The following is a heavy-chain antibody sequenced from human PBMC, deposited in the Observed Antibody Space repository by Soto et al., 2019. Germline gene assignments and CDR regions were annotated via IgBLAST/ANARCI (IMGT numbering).Heavy chain of an antibody. CDR2: IVVTNGDT. CDR1: GYTFTSYG. D-gene: IGHD6-19*01. J-gene: IGHJ1*01. CDR3: ARPRGGGSSGPIQH. V-gene: IGHV1-58*02. Sequence: SVKVSCKASGYTFTSYGISWVRQARGQRLEWIGWIVVTNGDTNYAQQFQERVTITRDKSTSTAYMELSSLRSEDTAVYYCARPRGGGSSGPIQHWGQGTLVTVSS.